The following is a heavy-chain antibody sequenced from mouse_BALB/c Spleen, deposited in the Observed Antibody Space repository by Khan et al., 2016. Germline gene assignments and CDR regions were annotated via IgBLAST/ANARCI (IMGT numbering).Heavy chain of an antibody. CDR1: GYSITSDYA. V-gene: IGHV3-2*02. D-gene: IGHD1-1*01. CDR2: ISYSGVT. CDR3: AKSKLLRLGYFDV. Sequence: EVQLQESGPGLVKPSQSLSLTCTVTGYSITSDYAWNWIRQFPGNELEWMGYISYSGVTTYNPSLKSRISITRDTSKNQFFLLLSSVTTEDTATYYCAKSKLLRLGYFDVWGAGTTVTVSS. J-gene: IGHJ1*01.